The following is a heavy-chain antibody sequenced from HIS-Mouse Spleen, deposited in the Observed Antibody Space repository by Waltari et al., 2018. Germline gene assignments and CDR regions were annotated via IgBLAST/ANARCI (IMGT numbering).Heavy chain of an antibody. CDR1: RFPFSRSA. D-gene: IGHD1-20*01. J-gene: IGHJ4*02. CDR2: ISYDGSNK. V-gene: IGHV3-30-3*01. Sequence: QVQLVESGGGVVQPGRSMRLSCAASRFPFSRSARHLVRQAPGKGLEWVAVISYDGSNKYYADSVKGRFTISRDNSKNTLYLQMNSLRAEDTAVYYCARDHRNNWAIRDWGQGTLVTVSS. CDR3: ARDHRNNWAIRD.